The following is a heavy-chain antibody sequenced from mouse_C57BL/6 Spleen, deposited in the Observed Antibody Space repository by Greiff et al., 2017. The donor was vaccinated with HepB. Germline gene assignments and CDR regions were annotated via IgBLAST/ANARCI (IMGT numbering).Heavy chain of an antibody. V-gene: IGHV5-4*01. Sequence: EVKVEESGGGLVKPGGSLKLSCAASGFTFSSYAMSWVRQTPEKRLEWVATISDGGSYTYYPDNVKGRFTISRDNAKNNLYLQMSHLKSEDTAMYYCARDRPSLDYYGSSYPFFDYWGQGTTLTVSS. D-gene: IGHD1-1*01. J-gene: IGHJ2*01. CDR1: GFTFSSYA. CDR2: ISDGGSYT. CDR3: ARDRPSLDYYGSSYPFFDY.